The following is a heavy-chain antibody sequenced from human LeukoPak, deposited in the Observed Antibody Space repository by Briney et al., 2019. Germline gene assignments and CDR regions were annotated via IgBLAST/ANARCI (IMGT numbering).Heavy chain of an antibody. CDR1: GFTFSGYW. CDR3: ARGGFRYFDR. V-gene: IGHV3-7*04. CDR2: MKEDGSEK. Sequence: GGSLRLSCAASGFTFSGYWMSWVRQAPGKGLEWVANMKEDGSEKYRVDSVKGRFTISRDNAKNSLYLQMNSLRAEDTAVYYCARGGFRYFDRWGQGTLVTVSS. J-gene: IGHJ5*02. D-gene: IGHD3-16*02.